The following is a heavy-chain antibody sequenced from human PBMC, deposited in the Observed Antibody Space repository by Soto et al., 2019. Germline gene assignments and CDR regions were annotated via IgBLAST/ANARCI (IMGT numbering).Heavy chain of an antibody. CDR1: GGSFSGYY. J-gene: IGHJ4*02. D-gene: IGHD3-10*01. V-gene: IGHV4-34*01. CDR2: INHSGST. CDR3: ARAYYYGSENFDY. Sequence: QVQLQQWGAGLLKPSETLSLTCAVYGGSFSGYYWSWIRQPPGKGLEWIGEINHSGSTNYTPSLKSRVTISVDTSKNQFSLKLSSVTAADTAVYYCARAYYYGSENFDYWGQGTLVTVSS.